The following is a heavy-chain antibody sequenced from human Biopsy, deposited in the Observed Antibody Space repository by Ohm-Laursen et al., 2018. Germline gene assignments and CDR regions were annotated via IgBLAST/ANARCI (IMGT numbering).Heavy chain of an antibody. CDR1: GFTFSNYA. CDR3: ARPMSRVVAYGMDV. D-gene: IGHD2-15*01. Sequence: GSLRLSCTASGFTFSNYAMSWVRQAPGKGLEWVSAFGGSGGGAYYADSVKGRFTISRDDSKNTVYLQMNSLRVEDRAVYYCARPMSRVVAYGMDVWGQGTTVTVSS. J-gene: IGHJ6*02. CDR2: FGGSGGGA. V-gene: IGHV3-23*01.